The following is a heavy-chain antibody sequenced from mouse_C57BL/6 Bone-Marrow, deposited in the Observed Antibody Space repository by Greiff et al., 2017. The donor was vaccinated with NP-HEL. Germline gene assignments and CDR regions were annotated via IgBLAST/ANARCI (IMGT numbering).Heavy chain of an antibody. J-gene: IGHJ2*01. D-gene: IGHD4-1*01. CDR1: GFTFSSYG. CDR3: ARLLTSDD. CDR2: ISSGGSYT. Sequence: EVQLVESGGDLVKPGGSLKLSCAASGFTFSSYGMSWVRQTPDKRLEWVATISSGGSYTYYPDSVKGRFTISRDNAKNTLYLQMSSLKSEDTAMYYCARLLTSDDWGQGTTLTVSS. V-gene: IGHV5-6*01.